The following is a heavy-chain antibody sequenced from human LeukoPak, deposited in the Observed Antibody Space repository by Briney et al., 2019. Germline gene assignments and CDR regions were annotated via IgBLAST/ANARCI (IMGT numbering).Heavy chain of an antibody. V-gene: IGHV1-69*04. D-gene: IGHD2-2*01. CDR2: IIPILGIA. J-gene: IGHJ3*02. Sequence: GSSVKVSCKASGGTFSSYAISWVRQAPGQGLEWMGRIIPILGIANYAQKFQGRVTMTRDTSISTAYMELSRLRSDDTAVYYCARDRGSYCSSTSCLDTFDIWGQGTMVTVSS. CDR1: GGTFSSYA. CDR3: ARDRGSYCSSTSCLDTFDI.